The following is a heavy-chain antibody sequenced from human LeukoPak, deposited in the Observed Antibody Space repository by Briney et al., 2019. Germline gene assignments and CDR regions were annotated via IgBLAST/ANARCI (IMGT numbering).Heavy chain of an antibody. CDR1: GFTFSSYA. J-gene: IGHJ6*04. Sequence: GGSLRLSCAASGFTFSSYAMHWVRQAPGKGLEWVSVIYSGGSTYYADSVKGRFTISRDNSKNTLYLQMNSLRAEDTAVYYCARAGNYGFAAVDVWGKGTTVTVSS. V-gene: IGHV3-53*01. D-gene: IGHD1-7*01. CDR2: IYSGGST. CDR3: ARAGNYGFAAVDV.